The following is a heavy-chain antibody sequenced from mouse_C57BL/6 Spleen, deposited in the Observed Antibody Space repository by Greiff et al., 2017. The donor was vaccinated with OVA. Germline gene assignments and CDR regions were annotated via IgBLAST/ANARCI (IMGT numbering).Heavy chain of an antibody. CDR3: ARDSGAPWFAY. V-gene: IGHV5-4*01. D-gene: IGHD3-1*01. CDR2: ISDGGSYT. J-gene: IGHJ3*01. CDR1: GFTFSSYA. Sequence: EVHLVESGGGLVKPGGSLKLSCAASGFTFSSYAMSWVRQTPEQRLEWVATISDGGSYTYYPDNVKGRFTISRDNAKNNLYLQMSHLKSEDTAMYYCARDSGAPWFAYWGQGTLVTVSA.